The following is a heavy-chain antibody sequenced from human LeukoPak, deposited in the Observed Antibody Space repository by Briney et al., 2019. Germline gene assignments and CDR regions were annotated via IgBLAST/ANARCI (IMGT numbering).Heavy chain of an antibody. D-gene: IGHD1-26*01. CDR3: ARSWEPRYGMDV. V-gene: IGHV1-8*01. CDR2: MNPNSGNT. Sequence: AAVNASCKASGYTFTSYDLNWVRQATGQGLEWMGWMNPNSGNTGYAQKSQGRVTMTSNTSISTAYMELSSLRSEDTAVYYCARSWEPRYGMDVWGQGTTVTVSS. J-gene: IGHJ6*02. CDR1: GYTFTSYD.